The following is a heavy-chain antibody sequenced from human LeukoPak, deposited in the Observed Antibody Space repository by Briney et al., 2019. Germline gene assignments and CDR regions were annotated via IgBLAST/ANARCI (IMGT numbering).Heavy chain of an antibody. CDR3: ARENYNSGYDWNWFDP. J-gene: IGHJ5*02. V-gene: IGHV1-18*01. CDR1: GYTFTSYG. CDR2: ISAYNGNT. Sequence: GASVKVSCKASGYTFTSYGISWVRQAPGQGLEWMGWISAYNGNTNYAQKLQGRVTMTTDTSTSTAYMELRSLRSDDTAVYYCARENYNSGYDWNWFDPWGQGTLVTVSS. D-gene: IGHD5-12*01.